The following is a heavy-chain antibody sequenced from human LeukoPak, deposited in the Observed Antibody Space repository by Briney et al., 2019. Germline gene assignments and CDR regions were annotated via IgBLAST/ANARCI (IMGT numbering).Heavy chain of an antibody. CDR1: GGSISSGSYY. D-gene: IGHD2-2*01. CDR3: ARDVRRAIAYYYYMDV. CDR2: IYTSGST. J-gene: IGHJ6*03. Sequence: PSETLSLTCTVSGGSISSGSYYWSWIRQPAGKGLEWIGRIYTSGSTNYNPSLKSRVTISVDTSKNQFSLKLSSVTAADTAVYYCARDVRRAIAYYYYMDVWGKGTTVTVSS. V-gene: IGHV4-61*02.